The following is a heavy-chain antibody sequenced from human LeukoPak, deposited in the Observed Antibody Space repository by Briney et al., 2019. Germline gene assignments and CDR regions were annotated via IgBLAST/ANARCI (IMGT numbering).Heavy chain of an antibody. D-gene: IGHD3-22*01. V-gene: IGHV1-2*02. J-gene: IGHJ5*02. CDR3: ARERDSSAYSPLDP. CDR2: INPNRGGT. CDR1: GYTFTGYH. Sequence: AAVKESCMTCGYTFTGYHMHGVGPPPGQGLEWMGWINPNRGGTNYAQKLQGRVTMTRDTSIRTAYMELSRLRSDDTAVYYCARERDSSAYSPLDPWGQGTLVTVSS.